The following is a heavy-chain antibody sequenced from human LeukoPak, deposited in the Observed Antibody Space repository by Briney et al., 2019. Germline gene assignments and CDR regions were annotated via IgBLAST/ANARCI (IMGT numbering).Heavy chain of an antibody. D-gene: IGHD4-17*01. J-gene: IGHJ3*01. CDR1: GGSISSGDSS. CDR2: IYHTGST. Sequence: SETLSLTCAVSGGSISSGDSSWTWIRQPPGKGLEWIGYIYHTGSTYYRPSLKSRITISVDRSKNQFSLKLNSVTAADTAVYFCARSVTTISDAFDLWGQGTMVTVSS. V-gene: IGHV4-30-2*01. CDR3: ARSVTTISDAFDL.